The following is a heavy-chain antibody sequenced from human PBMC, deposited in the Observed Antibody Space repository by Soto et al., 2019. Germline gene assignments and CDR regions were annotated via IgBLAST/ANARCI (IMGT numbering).Heavy chain of an antibody. J-gene: IGHJ6*02. Sequence: SVKVSCKASGFDFGSFGIQFLRQTRGRGLEWIGWIVVVSGSTNYARQFQGRVAISRDMSSSTAYLDLYDLKADDTAVYFCSADHPHMAMGWPVWGQGTTVTVSS. D-gene: IGHD2-21*01. CDR2: IVVVSGST. V-gene: IGHV1-58*02. CDR1: GFDFGSFG. CDR3: SADHPHMAMGWPV.